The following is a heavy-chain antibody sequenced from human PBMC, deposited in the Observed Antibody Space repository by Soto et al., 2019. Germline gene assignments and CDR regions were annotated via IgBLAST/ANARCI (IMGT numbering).Heavy chain of an antibody. CDR2: ISDSGST. J-gene: IGHJ6*02. D-gene: IGHD1-26*01. Sequence: QVQLQQWGAGLLKPSETLSLTCAVSDGSFSGYYWSWIRQPPGKGLEWIGDISDSGSTHYNPTLKSRVTISADTSKGQFSLKVTSVTAADTALYYCARGRSWQSTDFYYGMDVWGQGTTVTVSS. CDR3: ARGRSWQSTDFYYGMDV. V-gene: IGHV4-34*02. CDR1: DGSFSGYY.